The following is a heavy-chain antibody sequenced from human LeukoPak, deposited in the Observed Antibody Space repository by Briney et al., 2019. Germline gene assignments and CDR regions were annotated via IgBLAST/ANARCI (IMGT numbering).Heavy chain of an antibody. J-gene: IGHJ4*02. V-gene: IGHV4-39*01. CDR1: GGSISSSSYY. CDR3: ARHRSGYGDFDY. Sequence: PSETLSLTCTVSGGSISSSSYYWGWIRQPPGKGLEWIGSIYYSGSTYYNPSLKSRVTISVDTSKNQFSLKLSSVTAADTAVYYCARHRSGYGDFDYWGQGTLVTVSS. D-gene: IGHD5-12*01. CDR2: IYYSGST.